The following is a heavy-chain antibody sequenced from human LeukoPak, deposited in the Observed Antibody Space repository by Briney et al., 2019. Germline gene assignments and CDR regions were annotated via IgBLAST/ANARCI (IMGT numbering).Heavy chain of an antibody. CDR3: AKDVSLSYCSGGSCSAPLDH. J-gene: IGHJ1*01. Sequence: PGRSLRLSCAASGFTIGNYAMHWVRQAPGKGLEWVSGISCNSGSIAYADSVKGRFTISRDNAKNFLYLKMNSLRAEDMALYYCAKDVSLSYCSGGSCSAPLDHWGEGTLVSVSS. D-gene: IGHD2-15*01. V-gene: IGHV3-9*03. CDR2: ISCNSGSI. CDR1: GFTIGNYA.